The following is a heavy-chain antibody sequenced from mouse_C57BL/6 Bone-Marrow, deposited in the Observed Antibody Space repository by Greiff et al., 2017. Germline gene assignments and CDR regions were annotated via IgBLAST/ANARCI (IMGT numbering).Heavy chain of an antibody. Sequence: QVQLQQSGAELVRPGASVTLSCKASGYTFTDYEMHWVKQTPVHGLEWIGAIDPETGGTAYNQKFKGKAILTADKSSSTAYMELRSLTSEDSAVYYCTRGYGSSYVYAMDYWGQGTSVTVSS. CDR2: IDPETGGT. V-gene: IGHV1-15*01. CDR1: GYTFTDYE. J-gene: IGHJ4*01. CDR3: TRGYGSSYVYAMDY. D-gene: IGHD1-1*01.